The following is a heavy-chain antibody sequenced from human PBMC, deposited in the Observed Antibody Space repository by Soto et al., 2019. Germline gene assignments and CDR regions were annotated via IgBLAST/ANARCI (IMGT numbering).Heavy chain of an antibody. V-gene: IGHV1-69*13. CDR3: ARDRYGSGSYYFYWFDP. CDR1: GGTFSSYA. D-gene: IGHD3-10*01. J-gene: IGHJ5*02. CDR2: IIPIFGTA. Sequence: SVKVSCKASGGTFSSYAISWVRQAPGQGLEWMGGIIPIFGTANYAQKFQGRVTITADESTSTAYMELSSLRSEDTAVYYCARDRYGSGSYYFYWFDPWGQGTLVTVSS.